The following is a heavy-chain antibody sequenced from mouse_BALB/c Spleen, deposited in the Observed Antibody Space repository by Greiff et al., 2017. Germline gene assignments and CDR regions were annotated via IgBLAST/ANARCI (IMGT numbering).Heavy chain of an antibody. D-gene: IGHD2-14*01. CDR1: GFNIKDTY. J-gene: IGHJ2*01. CDR2: IDPANGNT. V-gene: IGHV14-3*02. CDR3: ARMGVRRDFDY. Sequence: EVKLMESGAELVKPGASVKLSCTASGFNIKDTYMHWVKQRPEQGLEWIGRIDPANGNTKYDPKFQGKATITADTSSNTAYLQLSSLTSEDTAVYYCARMGVRRDFDYWGQGTTLTVSS.